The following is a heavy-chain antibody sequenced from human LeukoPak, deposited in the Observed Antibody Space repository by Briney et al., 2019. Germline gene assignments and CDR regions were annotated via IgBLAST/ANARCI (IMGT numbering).Heavy chain of an antibody. D-gene: IGHD5-18*01. CDR2: ISGRGGST. CDR3: ANTDTAMVPGFHY. V-gene: IGHV3-23*01. J-gene: IGHJ4*02. Sequence: GGSLRLSCAASGFTLRSYAMRWVRQARGKGVEGGSAISGRGGSTYYAESVKGRFTSCRDNEKNTLYLQMNSLRAEDTAVYDCANTDTAMVPGFHYWGQGTLLTVSS. CDR1: GFTLRSYA.